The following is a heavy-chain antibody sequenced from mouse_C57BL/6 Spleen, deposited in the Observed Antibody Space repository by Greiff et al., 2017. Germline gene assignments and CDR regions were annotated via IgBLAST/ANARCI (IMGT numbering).Heavy chain of an antibody. J-gene: IGHJ3*01. CDR3: ARGYGYDGGFAY. D-gene: IGHD2-2*01. CDR1: GFTFSDYY. Sequence: EVHLVEPEGGLVQPGSSMKLSCTASGFTFSDYYMAWVRQVPEKGLEWVANINYDGSSTNYMDSLKSRFIITRDNAKNILYLQRSSLKSEDTATYYCARGYGYDGGFAYWGQGTLVTVSA. CDR2: INYDGSST. V-gene: IGHV5-16*01.